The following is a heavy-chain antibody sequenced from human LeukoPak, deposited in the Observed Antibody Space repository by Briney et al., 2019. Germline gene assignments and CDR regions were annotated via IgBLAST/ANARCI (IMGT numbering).Heavy chain of an antibody. V-gene: IGHV5-51*01. Sequence: GESLGVACEVSGGSLSGNWIAWVPQVPGKGMDWMGIIYPGDSDTRYSPSFQGRVTISADKSISTAYLHWSALKASDTAIYYCATSIIGGRDAFHLWGQGTMITVSS. J-gene: IGHJ3*01. D-gene: IGHD3-16*01. CDR3: ATSIIGGRDAFHL. CDR2: IYPGDSDT. CDR1: GGSLSGNW.